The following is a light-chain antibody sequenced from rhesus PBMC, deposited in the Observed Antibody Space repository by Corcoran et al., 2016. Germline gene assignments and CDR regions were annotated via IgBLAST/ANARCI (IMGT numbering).Light chain of an antibody. CDR3: GQGVHRPYN. CDR1: RSLVHSNGKTY. V-gene: IGKV2-64*01. CDR2: QVS. Sequence: DVVMTQSPLSLPITPGQPASISCRSSRSLVHSNGKTYLSWYQQKPGQPPRPLIYQVSNRYSGVPDRFSGSGAGTECTLKISRVEAEDVGVYYCGQGVHRPYNFGQGTKVEIK. J-gene: IGKJ2*01.